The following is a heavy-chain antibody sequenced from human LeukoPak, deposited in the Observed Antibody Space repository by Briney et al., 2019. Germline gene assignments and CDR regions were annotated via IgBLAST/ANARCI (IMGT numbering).Heavy chain of an antibody. V-gene: IGHV1-69*01. CDR2: IIPIFGTA. D-gene: IGHD3-16*02. CDR1: GYTFTSNY. CDR3: AREGNLITFGGVIVYDAFDI. J-gene: IGHJ3*02. Sequence: ASVKVSCKASGYTFTSNYIHWVRQAPGQGLEWMGGIIPIFGTANYAQKFQGRVTITADESTSTAYMELSSLRSEDTAVYYCAREGNLITFGGVIVYDAFDIWGQGTMVTVSS.